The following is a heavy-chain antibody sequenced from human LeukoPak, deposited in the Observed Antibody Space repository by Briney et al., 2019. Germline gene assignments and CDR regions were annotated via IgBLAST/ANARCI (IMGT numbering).Heavy chain of an antibody. V-gene: IGHV1-24*01. CDR3: ATGLTYYYDSSPPNFDY. Sequence: ASVKVSCKVSGYTLTELSMHWVRQAPGKGLEWMGGFDPEDGETIYAQKFQGRVTMTEDTSTDTAYMELSSLRSEDTAVYYCATGLTYYYDSSPPNFDYWGQGTLVTVSS. D-gene: IGHD3-22*01. J-gene: IGHJ4*02. CDR2: FDPEDGET. CDR1: GYTLTELS.